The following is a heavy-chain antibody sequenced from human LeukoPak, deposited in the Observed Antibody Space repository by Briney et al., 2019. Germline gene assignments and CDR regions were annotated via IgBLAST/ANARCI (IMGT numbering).Heavy chain of an antibody. J-gene: IGHJ2*01. CDR1: GFTFSVYD. V-gene: IGHV3-13*01. CDR2: IGSPGDT. Sequence: PGGSLRLSCAASGFTFSVYDMHWVRQATGKGLEWVSAIGSPGDTYYPGSVKGRFTISRENAKNSLYLQMNSLRDGDTAVSYCAREDASGFDLWGRGTLVIVSS. CDR3: AREDASGFDL. D-gene: IGHD3-10*01.